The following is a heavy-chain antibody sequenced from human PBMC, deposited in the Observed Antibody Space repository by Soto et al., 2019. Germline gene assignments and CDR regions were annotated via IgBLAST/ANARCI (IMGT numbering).Heavy chain of an antibody. D-gene: IGHD6-25*01. CDR1: GGSIGSGGYY. Sequence: SETLSLTCTVSGGSIGSGGYYWSWIRQHPGKGLEWIGYIYYSGSTYYNPSLKSRVTISVDTSKNQFSLKLSSVTAADTAVYYCARARAALRSDVWGQGTTVTVSS. CDR3: ARARAALRSDV. CDR2: IYYSGST. J-gene: IGHJ6*02. V-gene: IGHV4-31*03.